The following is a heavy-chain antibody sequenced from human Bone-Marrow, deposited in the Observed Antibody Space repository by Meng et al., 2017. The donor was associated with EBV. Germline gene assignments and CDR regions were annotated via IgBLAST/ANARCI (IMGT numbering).Heavy chain of an antibody. D-gene: IGHD2-21*01. CDR2: ISGYDGNT. CDR3: ARIGRFCGGDCYADY. Sequence: VQLVQSGAEVKKPGSSVKVSCKASGYTFSNYGIAWVRQAPGQGLEWMGWISGYDGNTNYEQKFQGRVTMTTDTSTSTAYMDLRSLRSDDTAVYYCARIGRFCGGDCYADYWGQGTLVTVSS. V-gene: IGHV1-18*01. J-gene: IGHJ4*02. CDR1: GYTFSNYG.